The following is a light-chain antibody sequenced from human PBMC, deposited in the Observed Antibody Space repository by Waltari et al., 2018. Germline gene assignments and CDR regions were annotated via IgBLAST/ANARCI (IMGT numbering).Light chain of an antibody. V-gene: IGLV3-10*01. CDR3: YSTDSSGNVQV. J-gene: IGLJ2*01. CDR1: ALPKNY. Sequence: SYELPQPPSVSVSPGQPARLTCSGAALPKNYAYWYQQKSGQAPVQVIYEDVKRPSGIPERFSGSSSGTMVTLTISGAQVEDEADYYCYSTDSSGNVQVFGGGTKLTVL. CDR2: EDV.